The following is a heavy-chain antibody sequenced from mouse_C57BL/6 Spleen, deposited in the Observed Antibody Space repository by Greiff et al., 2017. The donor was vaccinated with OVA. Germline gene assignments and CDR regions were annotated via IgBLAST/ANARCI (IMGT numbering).Heavy chain of an antibody. Sequence: QVQLQQSGAELVRPGASVTLSCKASGYTFTDYEMHWVKQTPVHGLEWIGAIDPETGGTAYNQKFKGKAILTADKSSSTAYMELRSLTSEDSAVYYCTRDGSSEGNFDVWGTGTTVTVSS. J-gene: IGHJ1*03. CDR2: IDPETGGT. D-gene: IGHD1-1*01. CDR1: GYTFTDYE. V-gene: IGHV1-15*01. CDR3: TRDGSSEGNFDV.